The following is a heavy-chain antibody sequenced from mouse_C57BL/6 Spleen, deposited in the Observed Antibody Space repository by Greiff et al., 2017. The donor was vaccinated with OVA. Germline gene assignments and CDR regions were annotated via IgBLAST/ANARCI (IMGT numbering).Heavy chain of an antibody. CDR3: ARDDYGYAMDY. J-gene: IGHJ4*01. Sequence: QVQLQQSGPELVKPGASVKISCKASGYAFSSSWMNWVKQRPGKGLEWIGRIYPGDGDTNYNGKFKGKATLTADKSSSTAYMQLSSLTSVDSAVYFCARDDYGYAMDYWGQGTSVTVSS. CDR2: IYPGDGDT. D-gene: IGHD2-4*01. V-gene: IGHV1-82*01. CDR1: GYAFSSSW.